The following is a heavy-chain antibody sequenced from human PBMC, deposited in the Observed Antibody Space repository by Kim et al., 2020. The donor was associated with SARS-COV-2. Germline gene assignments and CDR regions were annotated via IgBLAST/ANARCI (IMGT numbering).Heavy chain of an antibody. D-gene: IGHD6-19*01. CDR1: GFTFSSYG. V-gene: IGHV3-30*18. CDR2: ISYDGSNK. J-gene: IGHJ4*02. Sequence: GGSLRLSCAASGFTFSSYGMHWVRQAPGKGLEWVAVISYDGSNKYYADSVKGRFTISRDNSKNTLYLQMNSLRAEDTAVYYCAKDRTYSSGWYIFDYWGQGTLVTVSS. CDR3: AKDRTYSSGWYIFDY.